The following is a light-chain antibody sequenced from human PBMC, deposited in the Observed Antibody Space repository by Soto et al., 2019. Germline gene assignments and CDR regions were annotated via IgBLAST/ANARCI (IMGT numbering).Light chain of an antibody. Sequence: DIQMTQSPSSLSASVGDRVIITCRASQDISNYLAWDQQKPGKVPKRLIYAASTLQTGVKSRFSGSGSGTVFTLTINRLQPEDVATYYCQKYKSAPNPFGRGTRLEIK. CDR2: AAS. V-gene: IGKV1-27*01. CDR1: QDISNY. CDR3: QKYKSAPNP. J-gene: IGKJ2*01.